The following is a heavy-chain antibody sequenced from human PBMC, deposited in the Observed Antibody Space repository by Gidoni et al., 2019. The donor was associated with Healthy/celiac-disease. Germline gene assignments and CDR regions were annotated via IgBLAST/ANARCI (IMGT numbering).Heavy chain of an antibody. CDR2: ISGSGGST. Sequence: EVQLLESGGGLVQPGGSLRPSWAASGFHFSSYAMSWVRQAPGKGLEWVSAISGSGGSTYYADSVKGRCTISRDNSKNTLYLQMNSLRAEDTAVYYCAAAYGDYPFYFDYWGQGTLVTVSS. J-gene: IGHJ4*02. CDR1: GFHFSSYA. V-gene: IGHV3-23*01. CDR3: AAAYGDYPFYFDY. D-gene: IGHD4-17*01.